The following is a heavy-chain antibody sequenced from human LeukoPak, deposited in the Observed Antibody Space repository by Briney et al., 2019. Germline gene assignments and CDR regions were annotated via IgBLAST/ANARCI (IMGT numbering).Heavy chain of an antibody. CDR3: ARGYYHDSSGYYLGFDY. D-gene: IGHD3-22*01. Sequence: PSETLSLTCAVYGGSFSGYYWSWIRQPPGKGLEWIGEIIHSGSTNYNPSLKSRVTISVDTSKNQFSLKLSSVTAADTAVYYCARGYYHDSSGYYLGFDYWDQGTLVTVSS. CDR2: IIHSGST. CDR1: GGSFSGYY. V-gene: IGHV4-34*01. J-gene: IGHJ4*02.